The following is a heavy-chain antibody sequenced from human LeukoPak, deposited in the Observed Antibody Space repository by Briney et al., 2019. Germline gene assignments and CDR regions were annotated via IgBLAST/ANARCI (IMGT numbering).Heavy chain of an antibody. CDR2: ISAYNGNT. Sequence: ASVKVSCKASGYTFTSYGISWVRQAPGQGLEWMGWISAYNGNTNYAQKLQGRVTMTTDTSTSTAYMELRSLRSDDTAVYYCARDHNAYDFWSGPGSWFDPWGQGTLVTVSS. V-gene: IGHV1-18*01. J-gene: IGHJ5*02. CDR3: ARDHNAYDFWSGPGSWFDP. CDR1: GYTFTSYG. D-gene: IGHD3-3*01.